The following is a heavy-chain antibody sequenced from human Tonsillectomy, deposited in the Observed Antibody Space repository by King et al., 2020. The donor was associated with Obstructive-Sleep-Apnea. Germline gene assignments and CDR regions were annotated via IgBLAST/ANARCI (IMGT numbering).Heavy chain of an antibody. CDR2: ISYDGNNK. J-gene: IGHJ4*02. V-gene: IGHV3-30*18. CDR1: GFTFSSYG. Sequence: VQLVESGGGVVQPGGSLRLSCAASGFTFSSYGMHWVRQAPGKGLEWVAVISYDGNNKYYADSGKGRFTISRDNSKNTLYLQMNSLRAEDTAMYYCAKCYNSGSYYNGPRGWGQGTLVTVSS. D-gene: IGHD3-10*01. CDR3: AKCYNSGSYYNGPRG.